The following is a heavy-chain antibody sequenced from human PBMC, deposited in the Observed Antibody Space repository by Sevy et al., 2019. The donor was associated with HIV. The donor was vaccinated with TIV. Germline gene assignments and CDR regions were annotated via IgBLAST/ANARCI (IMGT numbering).Heavy chain of an antibody. Sequence: ASVKVSCKASGYTFTSYGISWVRQAPGQGLECMGWISAYNGNTNYAQKLQGRVTMTTDTSTSTAYMELRSLRSDDTAVYYCARDRPPAVAGLFDYWGQGTLVTVSS. V-gene: IGHV1-18*01. D-gene: IGHD6-19*01. CDR1: GYTFTSYG. CDR2: ISAYNGNT. CDR3: ARDRPPAVAGLFDY. J-gene: IGHJ4*02.